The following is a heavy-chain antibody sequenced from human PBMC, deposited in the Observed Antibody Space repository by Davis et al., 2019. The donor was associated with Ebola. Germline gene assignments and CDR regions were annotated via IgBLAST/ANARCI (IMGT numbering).Heavy chain of an antibody. J-gene: IGHJ3*02. CDR3: VSLTAATKFYAFDI. CDR2: INNDGSST. V-gene: IGHV3-74*01. Sequence: PGGSLRLSCVASGFTLSGLWMHWVRQAPGKGLVWVSRINNDGSSTSYADFVQGRFSISRDNAKNTLYLQMNSLRAEDTAAYYCVSLTAATKFYAFDIWGPGTMVTVSS. CDR1: GFTLSGLW. D-gene: IGHD1-20*01.